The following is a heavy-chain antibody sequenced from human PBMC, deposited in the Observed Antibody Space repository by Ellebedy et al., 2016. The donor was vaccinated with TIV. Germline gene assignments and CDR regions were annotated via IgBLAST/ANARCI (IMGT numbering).Heavy chain of an antibody. Sequence: GSLRLSXSISGGSMTGFWSWIRQPAGGRPEWIGRIYSSGLYSTGMTHYNPSLSGRVTISLDMSKNQFYLRLAYVTAADTAVYYCVGGPKYQTDYWGQGLSVTVSS. CDR1: GGSMTGF. D-gene: IGHD2-2*01. CDR3: VGGPKYQTDY. J-gene: IGHJ4*02. V-gene: IGHV4-4*07. CDR2: IYSSGLYSTGMT.